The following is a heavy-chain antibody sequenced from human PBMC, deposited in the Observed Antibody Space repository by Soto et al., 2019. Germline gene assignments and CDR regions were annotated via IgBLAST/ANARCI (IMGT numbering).Heavy chain of an antibody. D-gene: IGHD5-18*01. CDR2: ISYDGSNK. V-gene: IGHV3-30-3*01. Sequence: GGSLRLSCAASGFTFSSYAMHWVRQAPGKGLEWVAVISYDGSNKYYADSVKGRFTISRDNSKNTLYLQMNSLRAEDTAVYYCARGGYSYHLTYYYGMDVWGQGTTVTVSS. CDR1: GFTFSSYA. J-gene: IGHJ6*02. CDR3: ARGGYSYHLTYYYGMDV.